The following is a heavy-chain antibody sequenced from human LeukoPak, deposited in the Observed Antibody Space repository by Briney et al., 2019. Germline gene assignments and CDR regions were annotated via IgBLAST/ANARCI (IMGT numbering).Heavy chain of an antibody. D-gene: IGHD3-16*02. CDR1: GFTFSSYG. Sequence: PGGSLRLSGAASGFTFSSYGMHWVRQAPGKGLEWVAVISYDGSNKYYADSAKGRFTISRDNANNSLHLQMNSLRVEDTGIYFCARGSTFGGVISDFWGQGTLVTVSS. V-gene: IGHV3-30*03. CDR3: ARGSTFGGVISDF. J-gene: IGHJ4*02. CDR2: ISYDGSNK.